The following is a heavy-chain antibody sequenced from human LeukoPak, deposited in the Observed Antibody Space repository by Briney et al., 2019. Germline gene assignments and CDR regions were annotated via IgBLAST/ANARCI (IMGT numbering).Heavy chain of an antibody. J-gene: IGHJ6*03. CDR2: IYPGDSDT. CDR3: ARRVGSSSWYGVYYYMDV. CDR1: GYSFASYW. Sequence: GESLKISCKGSGYSFASYWIGWVRQMPGKGLEWMGIIYPGDSDTRYSPSFQGQVTISADKSISTAYLQWSSLKASDTAMYYCARRVGSSSWYGVYYYMDVWGKGTTVTVSS. V-gene: IGHV5-51*01. D-gene: IGHD6-13*01.